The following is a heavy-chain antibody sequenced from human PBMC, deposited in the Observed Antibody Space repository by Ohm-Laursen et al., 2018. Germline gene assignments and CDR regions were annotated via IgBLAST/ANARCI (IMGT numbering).Heavy chain of an antibody. Sequence: TLSLTCTVSGGSISSYYWSWIRQPPGKGLEWIGYIYYSGSTNYNPSLKSRVTISVDTSKNQFSLKLSSVTAADTAVYYCARQDGDYRYYYGMDAWGQGTTVTVSS. CDR3: ARQDGDYRYYYGMDA. J-gene: IGHJ6*02. CDR2: IYYSGST. D-gene: IGHD4-17*01. CDR1: GGSISSYY. V-gene: IGHV4-59*08.